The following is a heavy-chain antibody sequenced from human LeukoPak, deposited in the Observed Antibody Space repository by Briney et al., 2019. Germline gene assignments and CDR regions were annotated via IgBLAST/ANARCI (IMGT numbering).Heavy chain of an antibody. Sequence: SETLSLTCSVSGDSISSSTYYWAWIRQPPGKGLEWIGSVYYSGTTYHNPSLVSRVTTSVDTSKNQFSLRLSSVTAADTAVYYCARGYHDFWSGYYYNSYFDYWGQGALVTVSS. CDR1: GDSISSSTYY. CDR3: ARGYHDFWSGYYYNSYFDY. V-gene: IGHV4-39*01. D-gene: IGHD3-3*01. CDR2: VYYSGTT. J-gene: IGHJ4*02.